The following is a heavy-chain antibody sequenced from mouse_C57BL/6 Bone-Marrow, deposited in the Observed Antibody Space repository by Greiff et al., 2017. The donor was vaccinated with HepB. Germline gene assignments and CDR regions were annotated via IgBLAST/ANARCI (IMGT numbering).Heavy chain of an antibody. CDR3: ARSPLLTMMDY. Sequence: VQLQQSGAELVKPGASVKLSCKASGYTFTSYWMQWVKQRPGQGLEWIGEIDPSDSYTNYNQKFKGKATLTVDTSSSTAYMQLSSLTSEDSAVYYCARSPLLTMMDYWGQGTSVTVSS. V-gene: IGHV1-50*01. CDR1: GYTFTSYW. CDR2: IDPSDSYT. D-gene: IGHD2-10*01. J-gene: IGHJ4*01.